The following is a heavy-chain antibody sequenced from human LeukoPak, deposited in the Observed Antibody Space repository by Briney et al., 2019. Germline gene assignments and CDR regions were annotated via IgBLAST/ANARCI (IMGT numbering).Heavy chain of an antibody. Sequence: GGSLRPSCGASGFTFSSYDMHWVRQAPGKGLEWVAFIQYDGSNKYYADSVKGRFTISRDNSKNTLYLRMSSLRGDDTAVYYCAKFSKYSRNWPPGVAYWGQGTLVTVSS. V-gene: IGHV3-30*02. D-gene: IGHD6-13*01. J-gene: IGHJ4*02. CDR3: AKFSKYSRNWPPGVAY. CDR1: GFTFSSYD. CDR2: IQYDGSNK.